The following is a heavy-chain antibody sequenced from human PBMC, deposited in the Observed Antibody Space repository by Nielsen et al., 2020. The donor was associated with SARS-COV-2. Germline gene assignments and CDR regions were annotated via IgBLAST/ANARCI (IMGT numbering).Heavy chain of an antibody. CDR3: ARGLIAAAGNWFDP. J-gene: IGHJ5*02. D-gene: IGHD6-13*01. V-gene: IGHV3-20*01. CDR2: INWNGGST. CDR1: GFTFDDYG. Sequence: GESLKISCAASGFTFDDYGMSWVRQAPGKGLEWASGINWNGGSTGYADSVKGRFTISRDNAKNSLYLQMNSLRAEDTALYHCARGLIAAAGNWFDPWGQGTLVTVSS.